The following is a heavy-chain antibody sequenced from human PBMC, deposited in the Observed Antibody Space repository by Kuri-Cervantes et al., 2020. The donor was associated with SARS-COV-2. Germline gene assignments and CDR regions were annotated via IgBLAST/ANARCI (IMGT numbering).Heavy chain of an antibody. CDR3: ARSQGEWDLLVPIAY. Sequence: GESLKISCAASRFTFRNYALNRVRQAPGRGLEWVSIIDDSGVNTYYADSVKGRFTISRDNSKNTLYLQMNNLRADDTAVYYCARSQGEWDLLVPIAYWGRGTLVTVSS. J-gene: IGHJ4*02. V-gene: IGHV3-23*01. D-gene: IGHD1-26*01. CDR1: RFTFRNYA. CDR2: IDDSGVNT.